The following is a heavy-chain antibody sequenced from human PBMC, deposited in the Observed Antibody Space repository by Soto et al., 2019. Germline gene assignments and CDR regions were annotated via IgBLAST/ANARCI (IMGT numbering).Heavy chain of an antibody. V-gene: IGHV3-23*01. CDR3: ARKVSGSTGCPDFWYFDL. CDR2: ISGGGDAT. CDR1: GFTFSGYA. Sequence: EVQLLDSGGGLVQPGGSLRLSCAASGFTFSGYALTWVRQAPGKGLEWVSAISGGGDATFYADSVKGRFTISRDNSKKTMYLQMHTLRAEDTAVFYWARKVSGSTGCPDFWYFDLWGSGTLVTVSS. D-gene: IGHD3-10*01. J-gene: IGHJ2*01.